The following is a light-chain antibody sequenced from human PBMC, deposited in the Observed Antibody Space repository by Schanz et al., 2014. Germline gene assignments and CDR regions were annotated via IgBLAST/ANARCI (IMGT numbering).Light chain of an antibody. Sequence: QSVLTQPPSVSGAPGQTVTISCTGTTSNIGSNYDVNWYQQLPGTAPKLLIYKNNIRPSGVPDRFSGSKSGTSASLAITGLRADDEADYYCQSYDTSLGFSGVFGGGTKLTVL. J-gene: IGLJ3*02. CDR3: QSYDTSLGFSGV. V-gene: IGLV1-40*01. CDR1: TSNIGSNYD. CDR2: KNN.